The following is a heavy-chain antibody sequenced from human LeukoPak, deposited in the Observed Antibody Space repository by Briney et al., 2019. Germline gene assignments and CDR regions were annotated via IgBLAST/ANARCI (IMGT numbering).Heavy chain of an antibody. CDR2: MNPNSGNT. CDR3: ARRVPAAIRYYYYYYYMDV. V-gene: IGHV1-8*01. CDR1: GYTFTSYD. D-gene: IGHD2-2*02. J-gene: IGHJ6*03. Sequence: GASVKVSCKASGYTFTSYDINWVRQATGQGLEWMGWMNPNSGNTGYAQKFQGRVTMTRNTSISTAYMELSSLRSEDTAVYYCARRVPAAIRYYYYYYYMDVWGKGTTVTVSS.